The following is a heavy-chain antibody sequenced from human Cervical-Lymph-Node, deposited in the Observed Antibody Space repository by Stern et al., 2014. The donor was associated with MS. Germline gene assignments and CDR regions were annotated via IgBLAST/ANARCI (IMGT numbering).Heavy chain of an antibody. D-gene: IGHD2-2*01. CDR1: GFNVSDKY. CDR2: IFSGGNT. Sequence: VQLVESVGGLIQPGGSLRLSCAVSGFNVSDKYMSWVRQAPGKGLEWVLVIFSGGNTYYADAVKGRFTNSRDNSKNTLNLQMNSLRAEDTAVYYCATDQGDYWGQGTLVTVSS. CDR3: ATDQGDY. J-gene: IGHJ4*02. V-gene: IGHV3-53*01.